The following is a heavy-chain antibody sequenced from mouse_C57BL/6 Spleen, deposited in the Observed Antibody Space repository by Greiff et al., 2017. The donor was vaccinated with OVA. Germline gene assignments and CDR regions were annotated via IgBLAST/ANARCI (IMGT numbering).Heavy chain of an antibody. CDR2: IDPSDSYT. V-gene: IGHV1-50*01. Sequence: VQLQQPGAELVKPGASVKLSCKASGYTFTSYWMQWVKQRPGQGLEWIGEIDPSDSYTNYNQKFKGQATLTVDTASSTAYMQLSSLTSEDSAVYYCARGGGPPFAYWGQGTLVTVSA. CDR1: GYTFTSYW. D-gene: IGHD3-3*01. CDR3: ARGGGPPFAY. J-gene: IGHJ3*01.